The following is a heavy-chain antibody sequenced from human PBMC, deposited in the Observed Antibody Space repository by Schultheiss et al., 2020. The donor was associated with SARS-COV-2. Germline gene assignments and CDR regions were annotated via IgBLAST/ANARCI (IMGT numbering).Heavy chain of an antibody. D-gene: IGHD3-22*01. V-gene: IGHV4-4*07. J-gene: IGHJ6*03. CDR3: ARGTKIRSYYYDSSGPGGYYYYYMDV. CDR1: GGSISSYY. Sequence: SETLSLTCTVSGGSISSYYWSWIRQPAGKGLEWIGRIYTSGSTNYNPSLKTRVTISVDTSKNQFSLKLSSVTAADTAVYYCARGTKIRSYYYDSSGPGGYYYYYMDVWGKGTTVTVSS. CDR2: IYTSGST.